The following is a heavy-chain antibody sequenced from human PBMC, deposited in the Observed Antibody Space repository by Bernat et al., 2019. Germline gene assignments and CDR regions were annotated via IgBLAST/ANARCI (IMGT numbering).Heavy chain of an antibody. D-gene: IGHD6-13*01. J-gene: IGHJ4*02. CDR3: TTDRSSSWLLGY. Sequence: EVQLVESGGGLVKPGGSLRHSCAASGFTFSNAWMSWVRQAPGKGLEWVGRIKSKTDGGTTDYAAPVKGRLTISRDDSKNTLYLQMNSLKTEDTAVYYCTTDRSSSWLLGYWGQGTLVTVSS. CDR2: IKSKTDGGTT. CDR1: GFTFSNAW. V-gene: IGHV3-15*01.